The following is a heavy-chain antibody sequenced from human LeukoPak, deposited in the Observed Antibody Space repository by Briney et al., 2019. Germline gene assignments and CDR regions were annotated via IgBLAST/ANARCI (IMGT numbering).Heavy chain of an antibody. V-gene: IGHV3-48*03. CDR3: AELGITMIGGV. J-gene: IGHJ6*03. CDR2: ISSSGSTI. CDR1: GFTFSSYA. Sequence: GRSLRLSCAASGFTFSSYAMHWVRQAPGKGLEWVSYISSSGSTIYYADSVKGRFTISRDNAKNSLYLQMNSLRAEDTAVYYCAELGITMIGGVWGKGTTVTIS. D-gene: IGHD3-10*02.